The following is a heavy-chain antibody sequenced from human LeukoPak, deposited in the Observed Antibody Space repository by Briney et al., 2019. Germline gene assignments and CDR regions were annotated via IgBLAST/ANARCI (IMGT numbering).Heavy chain of an antibody. V-gene: IGHV1-3*03. CDR2: VNADNSNT. CDR3: AVGNYYYDTRFDY. D-gene: IGHD3-22*01. Sequence: GASVKVSCKASGFPFTSYAIHWVRQAPGQRLEWMGWVNADNSNTKYSQEFQGRVTITRDTFASTAYMDLNSLRSEDMAVYYCAVGNYYYDTRFDYWGQGTLVTVSS. CDR1: GFPFTSYA. J-gene: IGHJ4*02.